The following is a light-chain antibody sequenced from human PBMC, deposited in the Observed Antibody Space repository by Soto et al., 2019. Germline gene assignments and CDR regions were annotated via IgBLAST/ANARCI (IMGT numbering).Light chain of an antibody. V-gene: IGLV1-51*01. CDR3: AAWDDSLSGHYV. CDR1: SSNIGGNS. Sequence: QSVLTQPPSVSAAPGQKVTISCSGSSSNIGGNSVSWYQQLPGTAPKLLIYDDNKRPSGIPDRFSGSKSGTSATLGITGFQTGDEADYYCAAWDDSLSGHYVFGTGTKATVL. J-gene: IGLJ1*01. CDR2: DDN.